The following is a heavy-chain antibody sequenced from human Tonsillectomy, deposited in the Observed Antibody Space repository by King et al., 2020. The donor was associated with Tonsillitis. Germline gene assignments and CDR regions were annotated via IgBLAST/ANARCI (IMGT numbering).Heavy chain of an antibody. V-gene: IGHV4-59*01. CDR3: ARVPSDGYNYFDY. CDR2: IYYSGST. Sequence: QLQESGPGLVKPSETLSLTCTVSGGSISGYYWSWIRQPPGKGLEWIGFIYYSGSTNYSPSLKSRVTISVDTSKNRFSLKVSSVTAADTAVYYCARVPSDGYNYFDYWGQGTLVTVSS. D-gene: IGHD5-24*01. J-gene: IGHJ4*02. CDR1: GGSISGYY.